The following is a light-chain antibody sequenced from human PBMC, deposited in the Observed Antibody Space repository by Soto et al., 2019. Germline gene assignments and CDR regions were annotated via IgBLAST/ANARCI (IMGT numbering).Light chain of an antibody. CDR1: QRINNW. CDR3: QQYNSYST. Sequence: DIQMTQSPSTLSASVGDRVTITCRASQRINNWLAWYQQKPGKAPKLLIYDACSLESGVPSRFSGSGSGTEFNLTISSLQLDDFATYYFQQYNSYSTFGQGTKLEIK. J-gene: IGKJ2*01. CDR2: DAC. V-gene: IGKV1-5*01.